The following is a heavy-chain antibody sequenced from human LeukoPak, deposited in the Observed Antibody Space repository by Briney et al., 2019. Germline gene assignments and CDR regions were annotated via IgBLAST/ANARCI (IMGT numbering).Heavy chain of an antibody. J-gene: IGHJ4*02. CDR1: GGTFSSYA. CDR3: ARGGPGYCSGGSCYHY. D-gene: IGHD2-15*01. Sequence: ASVKVSCKASGGTFSSYAISWVRQAPGQGLEWMGGIIPIFGTANYAQKFQGRVTITADKSTSTAYMELSSLRSEDTAVYYRARGGPGYCSGGSCYHYWGQGTLVTVSS. CDR2: IIPIFGTA. V-gene: IGHV1-69*06.